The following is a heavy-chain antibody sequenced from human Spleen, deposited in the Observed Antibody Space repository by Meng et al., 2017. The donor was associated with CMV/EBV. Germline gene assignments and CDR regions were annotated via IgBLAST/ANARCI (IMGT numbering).Heavy chain of an antibody. Sequence: ASVKVSCKASGYIIADYGFSWVRQAPGQGLEWLGWISAYNGNTDYAQSLQGRVTMTTDTSTNTAYMELSRLRSDDTAVYYCARDLIPAATSDWFDPWGQGTLVTVSS. CDR1: GYIIADYG. J-gene: IGHJ5*02. V-gene: IGHV1-18*01. D-gene: IGHD2-2*01. CDR3: ARDLIPAATSDWFDP. CDR2: ISAYNGNT.